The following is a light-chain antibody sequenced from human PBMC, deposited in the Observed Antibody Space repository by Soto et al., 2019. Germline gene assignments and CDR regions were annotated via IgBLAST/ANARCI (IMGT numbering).Light chain of an antibody. J-gene: IGKJ4*01. V-gene: IGKV1-9*01. CDR1: QAVPNN. CDR2: EES. CDR3: QQVKTYPRT. Sequence: DIHLTQSPSFLSAYVGDRVTITCRPSQAVPNNMAWYQQKPGKPPKLLIYEESTLHSGVPSRFSGRKSGTQFTLTIDSLQPEDFATYYCQQVKTYPRTFGGVTKVDFK.